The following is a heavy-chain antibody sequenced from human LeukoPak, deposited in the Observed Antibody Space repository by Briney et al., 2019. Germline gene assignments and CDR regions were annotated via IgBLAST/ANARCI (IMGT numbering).Heavy chain of an antibody. CDR2: TWYDRSNK. Sequence: EGSLTLSCAASGCSFSEHCMHWVRQAPGKGPEWVTVTWYDRSNKPYAGSVKGRFTISRDNSKNTVFLEMNTLRAEDTAVYHCARDRYFGSDGFDIWGPGTMVIVSS. J-gene: IGHJ3*02. D-gene: IGHD3-10*01. CDR3: ARDRYFGSDGFDI. CDR1: GCSFSEHC. V-gene: IGHV3-33*08.